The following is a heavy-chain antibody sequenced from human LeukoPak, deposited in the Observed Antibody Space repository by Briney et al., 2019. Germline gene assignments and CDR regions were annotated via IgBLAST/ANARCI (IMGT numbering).Heavy chain of an antibody. D-gene: IGHD6-13*01. V-gene: IGHV3-30*02. CDR3: ARDRRGIAAAGTNDY. Sequence: GGSLRLSCAASGFTFSSYGMHWVRQAPGKGLEWVAFIRYDGSNKYYADSVKGRFTISRDNSKNTLYLQMNSLRAEDTAVYYCARDRRGIAAAGTNDYWGQGTLVTVSS. CDR2: IRYDGSNK. CDR1: GFTFSSYG. J-gene: IGHJ4*02.